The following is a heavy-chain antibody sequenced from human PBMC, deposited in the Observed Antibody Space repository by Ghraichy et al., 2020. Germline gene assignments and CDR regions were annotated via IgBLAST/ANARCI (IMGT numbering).Heavy chain of an antibody. D-gene: IGHD6-6*01. Sequence: GGSLRLSCAASGFLFNHSGMHWVRQAPGKGLEWVAFLRYDEMNQYYADTVRGRFTISRDRSKNTLYLQMSRLKNEDTAVYYCAKGRSIMKPRPPFDHWGQGTLVTVSS. J-gene: IGHJ4*02. CDR1: GFLFNHSG. V-gene: IGHV3-30*02. CDR2: LRYDEMNQ. CDR3: AKGRSIMKPRPPFDH.